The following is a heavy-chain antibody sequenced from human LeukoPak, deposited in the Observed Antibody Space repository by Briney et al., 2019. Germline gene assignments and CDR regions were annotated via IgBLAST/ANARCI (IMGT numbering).Heavy chain of an antibody. V-gene: IGHV1-2*02. CDR2: INPNSGGT. J-gene: IGHJ6*03. Sequence: ASVKVSCKASGYTFTSYYMHWVRQAPGQGLEWMGWINPNSGGTNYAQKFQGRVTMTRDTSISTAYMELSRLRSDDTAVYYCARDPSTYYYYYMDVWGKGTTVTISS. CDR1: GYTFTSYY. CDR3: ARDPSTYYYYYMDV. D-gene: IGHD2-2*01.